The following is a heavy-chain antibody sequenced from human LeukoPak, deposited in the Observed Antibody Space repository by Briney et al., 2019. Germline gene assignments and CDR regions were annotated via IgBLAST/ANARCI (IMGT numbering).Heavy chain of an antibody. D-gene: IGHD3-10*01. J-gene: IGHJ4*02. V-gene: IGHV4-61*03. CDR2: IYYTGKT. CDR3: ARVNYGSATKEDY. Sequence: SETLSLTCTVSGDSVSNGNYYWSWLRQPPGKALEWIGYIYYTGKTYYNPSLEGRVTILVDTSRNHFSVKLSSVTAADTAVYYCARVNYGSATKEDYWGQGTLVTVSS. CDR1: GDSVSNGNYY.